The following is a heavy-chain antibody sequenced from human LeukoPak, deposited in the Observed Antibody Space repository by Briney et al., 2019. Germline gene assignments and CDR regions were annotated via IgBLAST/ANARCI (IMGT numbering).Heavy chain of an antibody. Sequence: GGSLRLSCATSGFTFSNCGMSWVRQAPGKGLQWLSLIGGDGTTYYADSVKGRFTVSRDNSENTLYLQMNSLRAEDTAVYYCAKGPYGLGIYYGMDVWGQGTTVTV. CDR2: IGGDGTT. J-gene: IGHJ6*02. CDR3: AKGPYGLGIYYGMDV. D-gene: IGHD3-10*01. CDR1: GFTFSNCG. V-gene: IGHV3-23*01.